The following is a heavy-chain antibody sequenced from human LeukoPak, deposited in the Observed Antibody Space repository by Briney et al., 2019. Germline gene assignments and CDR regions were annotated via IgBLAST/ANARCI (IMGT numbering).Heavy chain of an antibody. J-gene: IGHJ3*02. Sequence: PSETLSLTCTVPGDSISSSSYYWGWIRQPPGKGLEWIGSIYYSGTTYYNPSLKSRVTMSVDTSKNQFSLKLSSVTAADTAVYFCARGPYSYDSSGAFDIWGQGTMVTVSS. V-gene: IGHV4-39*07. D-gene: IGHD3-22*01. CDR2: IYYSGTT. CDR3: ARGPYSYDSSGAFDI. CDR1: GDSISSSSYY.